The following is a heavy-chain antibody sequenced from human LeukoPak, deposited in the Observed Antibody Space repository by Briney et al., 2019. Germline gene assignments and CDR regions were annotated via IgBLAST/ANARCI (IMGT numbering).Heavy chain of an antibody. J-gene: IGHJ4*02. CDR1: GFTFTTYA. V-gene: IGHV3-23*01. D-gene: IGHD4-23*01. Sequence: GGPLRLSCAASGFTFTTYAMSWVRQAPGKGLEWVSTVANSGVDTYYEDSVRGRFTISRDNSRNTVYLQINSLRAEDTAVYYCAKSHSVAQRGYFDYWGQGTLVTVSS. CDR2: VANSGVDT. CDR3: AKSHSVAQRGYFDY.